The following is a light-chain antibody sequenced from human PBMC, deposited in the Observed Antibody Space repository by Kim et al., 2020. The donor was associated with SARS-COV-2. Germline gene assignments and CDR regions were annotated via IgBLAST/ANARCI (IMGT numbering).Light chain of an antibody. V-gene: IGLV3-9*01. CDR3: QVWDSSTPVV. CDR2: RDS. Sequence: SYELTQPLSVSVALGQTARITCGGNNIGSKNVHWYQQKPGQAPVLVIYRDSNRTSGIPERFSGSNSGNTATLTISRAQAGDEADYYCQVWDSSTPVVFGGGTQLTVL. J-gene: IGLJ2*01. CDR1: NIGSKN.